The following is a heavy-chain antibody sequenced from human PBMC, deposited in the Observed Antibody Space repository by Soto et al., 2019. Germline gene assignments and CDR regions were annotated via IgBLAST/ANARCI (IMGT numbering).Heavy chain of an antibody. CDR2: ISWNSGSI. J-gene: IGHJ4*02. V-gene: IGHV3-9*01. D-gene: IGHD6-19*01. Sequence: GGSLSLSCAASGFTFDDYAMHWVRQAPGKGLEWVSGISWNSGSIGYADSVEGRFTISRDNAKNSLYLLMNSLRAEDTALDYCATLGYSSGWYGGAVYWGQGTLVTVSS. CDR3: ATLGYSSGWYGGAVY. CDR1: GFTFDDYA.